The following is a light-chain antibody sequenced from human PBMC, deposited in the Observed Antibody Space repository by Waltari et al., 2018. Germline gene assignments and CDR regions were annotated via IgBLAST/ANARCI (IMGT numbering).Light chain of an antibody. CDR1: SSSIGSNY. J-gene: IGLJ3*02. CDR3: AAWDDNLRLWV. V-gene: IGLV1-47*01. CDR2: RNN. Sequence: QSVLTQPPSAPGAPGQRVPISCSGSSSSIGSNYVYWFQQIPGTAPKPIIYRNNRRPSGVPDRFSGSKSGTSASLAISGLRPEDETDYYCAAWDDNLRLWVFGGGTMLTVL.